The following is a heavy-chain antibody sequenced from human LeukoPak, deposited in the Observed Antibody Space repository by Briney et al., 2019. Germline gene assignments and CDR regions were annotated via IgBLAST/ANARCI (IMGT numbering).Heavy chain of an antibody. CDR1: GGSFSGYY. V-gene: IGHV4-34*01. Sequence: SETLSLTCAVYGGSFSGYYWSWIRQPPGKGLEWIGEINHSGSTNYNPSLKSRVTISVDTSKNQFSLKLSSVTAADTAVYYCARTKYSYGPYYFDYWGQGTLVTVSS. J-gene: IGHJ4*02. D-gene: IGHD5-18*01. CDR2: INHSGST. CDR3: ARTKYSYGPYYFDY.